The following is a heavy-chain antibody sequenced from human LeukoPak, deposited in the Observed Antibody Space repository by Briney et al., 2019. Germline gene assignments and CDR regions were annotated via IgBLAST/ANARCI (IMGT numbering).Heavy chain of an antibody. D-gene: IGHD2-8*01. Sequence: SETLSLTCTVSGGSISSGSYYWSWIRQPAGKGLEWIGHIYSSGSTNYNPSLKSRVTISVDTSKNQFSLKLSSVTAADTAIYYCARDSHNGRGKTFDPWGQGTLVTVSS. J-gene: IGHJ5*02. V-gene: IGHV4-61*10. CDR2: IYSSGST. CDR3: ARDSHNGRGKTFDP. CDR1: GGSISSGSYY.